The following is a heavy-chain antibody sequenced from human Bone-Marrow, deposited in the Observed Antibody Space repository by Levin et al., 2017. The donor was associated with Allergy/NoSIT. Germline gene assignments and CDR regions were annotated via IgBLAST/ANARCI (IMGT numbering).Heavy chain of an antibody. CDR2: IIPILRGA. Sequence: SVKVSCLASGGSFSSYAIVWVRQAPGRGLEWMGRIIPILRGANYAQKFQGRLTITADESTTTAYMELNSLTFEDTAVYYCARAGGSGSYAYWGQGTRVTVSS. D-gene: IGHD3-10*01. V-gene: IGHV1-69*11. CDR1: GGSFSSYA. CDR3: ARAGGSGSYAY. J-gene: IGHJ4*02.